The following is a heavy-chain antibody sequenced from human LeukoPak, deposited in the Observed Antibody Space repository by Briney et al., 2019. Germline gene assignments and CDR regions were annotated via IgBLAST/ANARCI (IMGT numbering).Heavy chain of an antibody. CDR3: ARVNRFYEITQPAAYDI. D-gene: IGHD2/OR15-2a*01. Sequence: ASVKVSCKASGYNYRDYYIHWVRHAPGQGLEWMGWINPHSGGTRYAPKFQGRVTMSSDTAINTAYMELRRLRSDDTAVFYCARVNRFYEITQPAAYDIWGQGTRVTVSS. J-gene: IGHJ3*02. CDR1: GYNYRDYY. CDR2: INPHSGGT. V-gene: IGHV1-2*02.